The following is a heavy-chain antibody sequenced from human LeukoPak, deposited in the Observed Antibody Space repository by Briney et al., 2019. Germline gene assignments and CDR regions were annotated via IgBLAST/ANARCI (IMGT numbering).Heavy chain of an antibody. CDR1: GGSISPYY. D-gene: IGHD2-2*01. Sequence: SETLSLTCTVSGGSISPYYWGWIRQPPGKGLEWIGYISYSGDTNYTPSLKSRVTISVDTSKNQFSLKLSSVTAADTAVYYCARGQYHLLYWYFDLWGRGTLVTVSS. J-gene: IGHJ2*01. CDR3: ARGQYHLLYWYFDL. CDR2: ISYSGDT. V-gene: IGHV4-59*12.